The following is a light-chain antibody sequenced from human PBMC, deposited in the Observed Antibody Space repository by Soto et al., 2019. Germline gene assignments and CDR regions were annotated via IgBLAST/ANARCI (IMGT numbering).Light chain of an antibody. CDR1: SGHSSYA. CDR3: QTWGTGIHVV. V-gene: IGLV4-69*01. J-gene: IGLJ2*01. Sequence: QSVLTQSPSASASLGASVKLTCTLSSGHSSYAIAWHQQQPEKGPRYLMKLDSDGSHTKGDAIPDRFSGSSSGAERYLTISSLRAEDEADYYCQTWGTGIHVVFGGGIKLTVL. CDR2: LDSDGSH.